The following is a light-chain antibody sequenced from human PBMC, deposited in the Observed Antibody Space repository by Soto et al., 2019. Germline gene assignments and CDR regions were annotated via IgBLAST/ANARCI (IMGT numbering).Light chain of an antibody. Sequence: EFVLTQSPGTLSLSPGERATLSCRASQTVSNNYLAWYQQKPGQAPRLLIYDASNRATGIPARFSGSGSGTDFTLTISSLVPEDFTFYYCHLGFPFGPGTNVDIK. J-gene: IGKJ3*01. CDR2: DAS. CDR1: QTVSNNY. CDR3: HLGFP. V-gene: IGKV3-20*01.